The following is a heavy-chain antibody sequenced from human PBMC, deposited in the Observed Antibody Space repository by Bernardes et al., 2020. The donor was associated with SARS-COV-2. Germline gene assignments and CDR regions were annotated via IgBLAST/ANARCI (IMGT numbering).Heavy chain of an antibody. D-gene: IGHD3-22*01. CDR3: ARLYYYYDSSGYYFQH. CDR2: IYSGGST. J-gene: IGHJ1*01. CDR1: GFTVSSNY. V-gene: IGHV3-53*01. Sequence: GGSLRLSCAASGFTVSSNYMSWVRQAPGKGLEWVSVIYSGGSTYYADSVKGRFTISRDNSKNTLYLQMNSLRAEDTAVYYCARLYYYYDSSGYYFQHWGQGTLVTVSS.